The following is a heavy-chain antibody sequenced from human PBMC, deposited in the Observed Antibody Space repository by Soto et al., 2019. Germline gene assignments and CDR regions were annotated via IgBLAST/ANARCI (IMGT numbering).Heavy chain of an antibody. V-gene: IGHV3-21*01. CDR3: AKGEVVRGFSIPPNFDY. CDR1: GFTFSSYS. CDR2: ISSSSSYI. Sequence: GGSLRLSCAASGFTFSSYSMNWVRQAPGKGLEWVSSISSSSSYIYYADSVKGRFTISRDNAKNSLYLQMNSLRAEDTAVYYCAKGEVVRGFSIPPNFDYWGQGTLVTVSS. D-gene: IGHD2-15*01. J-gene: IGHJ4*02.